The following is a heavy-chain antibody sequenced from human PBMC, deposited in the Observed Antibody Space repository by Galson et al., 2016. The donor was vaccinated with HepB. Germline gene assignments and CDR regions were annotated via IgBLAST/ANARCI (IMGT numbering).Heavy chain of an antibody. J-gene: IGHJ5*02. CDR1: GGSFSDCY. V-gene: IGHV4-34*01. CDR2: INHSGST. Sequence: SETLSLTCAVYGGSFSDCYWSWIRQPPGKGLEWIGEINHSGSTYYNPSLKSRVTMSVDTSKNQFSLRLTSLTAADTVMYYCAIRARRNPIVRGVFYSWFEPWGKGTLVTVSS. CDR3: AIRARRNPIVRGVFYSWFEP. D-gene: IGHD3-10*01.